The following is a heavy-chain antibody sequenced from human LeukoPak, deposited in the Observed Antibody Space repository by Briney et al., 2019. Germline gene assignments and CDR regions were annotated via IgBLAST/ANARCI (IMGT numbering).Heavy chain of an antibody. CDR1: GFTFSSYS. CDR3: ASGADGVSSNSRGWFDP. V-gene: IGHV3-21*01. Sequence: PGGSLRLSCTASGFTFSSYSMNWVRQAPGKGLEWVSSISTSSSYIYYADSVKGRFTISRDNARNSLYLQMNTLRAEDTAVYSCASGADGVSSNSRGWFDPWGQGTLVTVSS. D-gene: IGHD2-15*01. CDR2: ISTSSSYI. J-gene: IGHJ5*02.